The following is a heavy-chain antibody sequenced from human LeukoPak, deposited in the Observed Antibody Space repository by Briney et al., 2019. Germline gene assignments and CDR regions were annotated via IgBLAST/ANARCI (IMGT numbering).Heavy chain of an antibody. D-gene: IGHD6-6*01. Sequence: SETLSLTCTVSGGSISSSSYYWSWIRQPPGKGLEWIGEINHSGSTNYNPSLKSRVTISVDTSKNQFSLKLSSVTAADTAVYYCARYGQQLVPDYWGQGTLVTVSS. CDR1: GGSISSSSYY. J-gene: IGHJ4*02. CDR3: ARYGQQLVPDY. CDR2: INHSGST. V-gene: IGHV4-39*07.